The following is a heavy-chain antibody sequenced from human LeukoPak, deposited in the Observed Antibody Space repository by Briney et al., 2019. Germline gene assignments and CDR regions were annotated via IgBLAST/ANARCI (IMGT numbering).Heavy chain of an antibody. CDR3: AKGYTWNNIRLLDY. CDR2: ISASGGST. V-gene: IGHV3-23*01. Sequence: PGGSLRLSCAASGFTLSSYAMSWVRQAPGKGLEWVSAISASGGSTYYADSVKGRFTISRGNSKNTLYLQMNSLRAEDTAVYYCAKGYTWNNIRLLDYWGQGTLVTVSS. D-gene: IGHD1/OR15-1a*01. CDR1: GFTLSSYA. J-gene: IGHJ4*02.